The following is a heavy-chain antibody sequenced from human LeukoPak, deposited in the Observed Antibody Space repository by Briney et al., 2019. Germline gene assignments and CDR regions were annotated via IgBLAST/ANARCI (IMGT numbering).Heavy chain of an antibody. V-gene: IGHV4-59*01. CDR3: ARGREWEPKVFDY. CDR2: IYYSGST. CDR1: GGSISGYY. Sequence: SETLSLTCTVSGGSISGYYWSWIRQPPGKGLEWIGFIYYSGSTNYNPSLKSRVTISVDTSKNQFSLKLSSVTAADTAVYYCARGREWEPKVFDYWGQGTLVTVSS. J-gene: IGHJ4*02. D-gene: IGHD1-26*01.